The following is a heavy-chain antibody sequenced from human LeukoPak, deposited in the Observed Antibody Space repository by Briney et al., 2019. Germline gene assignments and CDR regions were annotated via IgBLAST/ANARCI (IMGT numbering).Heavy chain of an antibody. CDR2: ISPNSGGT. CDR1: GYTFTCYF. V-gene: IGHV1-2*02. Sequence: ASVQVSCKSSGYTFTCYFIHWVRQAPGQGLEWMGWISPNSGGTNYAQKFQGRVIMTRDTYISTAYMELSRLRSDDTAVYYCARDSYGSLDYWGQGTLVTVFS. D-gene: IGHD1-26*01. J-gene: IGHJ4*02. CDR3: ARDSYGSLDY.